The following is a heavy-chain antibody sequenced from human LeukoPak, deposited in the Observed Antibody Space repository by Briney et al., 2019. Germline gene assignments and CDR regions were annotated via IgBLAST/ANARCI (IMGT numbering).Heavy chain of an antibody. Sequence: AGGSLRLSCAASGFTFSDYYMSWIRQAPGKGLEWVSYISSSGSTIYYADSAKGRFTISRDNAKNSLYLQMNSLRAEDTAVYYCARARGLYSSSWGAFDIWGQGTMVTVSS. V-gene: IGHV3-11*04. D-gene: IGHD6-13*01. CDR2: ISSSGSTI. CDR3: ARARGLYSSSWGAFDI. J-gene: IGHJ3*02. CDR1: GFTFSDYY.